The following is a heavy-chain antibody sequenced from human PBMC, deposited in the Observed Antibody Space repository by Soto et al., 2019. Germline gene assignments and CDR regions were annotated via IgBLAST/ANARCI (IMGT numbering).Heavy chain of an antibody. V-gene: IGHV1-46*03. CDR2: INPSGGST. Sequence: GASVKVSWKASGYTFTSYYMHWVRQAPGQGLEWMGIINPSGGSTSYAQKFQGRVTMTRDTSTSTVYMELSSLRSEDTAVYYCARDVGSDCTNGVCQWYYFAYWGQGTLVTVSS. J-gene: IGHJ4*02. CDR1: GYTFTSYY. D-gene: IGHD2-8*01. CDR3: ARDVGSDCTNGVCQWYYFAY.